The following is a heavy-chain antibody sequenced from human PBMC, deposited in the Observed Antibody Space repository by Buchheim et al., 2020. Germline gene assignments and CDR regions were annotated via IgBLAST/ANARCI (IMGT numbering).Heavy chain of an antibody. CDR1: GFSFSSYG. Sequence: QVQLVESGGGVVQPGRSLRLSCAASGFSFSSYGMHWVRQAPGKGLEWLAAISNDGSRQAYADSVRGRFTISRDHSKRTLDLQMNSLSVDDAAVYYCARDIYSFGTVGTIDYWGQGT. J-gene: IGHJ4*02. V-gene: IGHV3-30*03. CDR2: ISNDGSRQ. CDR3: ARDIYSFGTVGTIDY. D-gene: IGHD1-26*01.